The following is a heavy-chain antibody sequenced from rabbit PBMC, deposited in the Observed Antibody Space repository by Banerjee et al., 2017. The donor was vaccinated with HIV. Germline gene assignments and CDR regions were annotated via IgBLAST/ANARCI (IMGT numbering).Heavy chain of an antibody. CDR3: ARLSMDIVVAGVPYYFNL. Sequence: QSLEESGGDLVKPGASLTLTCTASGFSFSSGYYMYWVRQAPGKGLEWIGYIYPVFGRTYYASWVNGRFTISSDNAQNTVDLQLNSLTAADTATYFCARLSMDIVVAGVPYYFNLWGPGTLVTVS. CDR2: IYPVFGRT. CDR1: GFSFSSGYY. V-gene: IGHV1S40*01. J-gene: IGHJ4*01. D-gene: IGHD4-1*01.